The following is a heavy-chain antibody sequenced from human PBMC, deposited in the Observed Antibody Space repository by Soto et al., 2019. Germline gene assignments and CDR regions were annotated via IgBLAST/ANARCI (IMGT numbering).Heavy chain of an antibody. CDR3: ARGNMDV. V-gene: IGHV4-30-2*01. CDR1: GGSISSGGYS. D-gene: IGHD1-1*01. J-gene: IGHJ6*02. CDR2: IYHSGST. Sequence: SETLSLTCAVSGGSISSGGYSWNWIRQPPGKGLEWIGYIYHSGSTLYNPSLKGRFTISRDNSKNTLYLQMNSLRTEDTAVYYCARGNMDVWGQGTTVTVSS.